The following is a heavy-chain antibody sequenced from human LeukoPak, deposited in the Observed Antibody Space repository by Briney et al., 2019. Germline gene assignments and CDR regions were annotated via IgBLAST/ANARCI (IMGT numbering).Heavy chain of an antibody. CDR3: ARGWHWLTSWGNAFDI. CDR1: GFTFSSYE. CDR2: ISSSGSTI. J-gene: IGHJ3*02. Sequence: GGSLRLSCAASGFTFSSYEMNWVRQAPGKGLEWVSYISSSGSTIYYADSVKGRFTISRDNAKNSLYLQMNSLRAEDTAVYYCARGWHWLTSWGNAFDIWGQGTMVTVSS. D-gene: IGHD6-19*01. V-gene: IGHV3-48*03.